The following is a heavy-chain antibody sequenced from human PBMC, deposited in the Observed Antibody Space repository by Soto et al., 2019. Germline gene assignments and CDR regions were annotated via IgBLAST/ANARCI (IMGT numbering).Heavy chain of an antibody. D-gene: IGHD2-2*01. Sequence: GGSLRLSCAASGFTFSSYWMSWVRQAPGKGLEWVANIKQDGSEKYYVDSVKGRFTISRDNAKNSLYLQMNSLRAEDTAVYYCARSPRDIVVVPAAPDYWGQGTLVTVSS. J-gene: IGHJ4*02. V-gene: IGHV3-7*01. CDR1: GFTFSSYW. CDR2: IKQDGSEK. CDR3: ARSPRDIVVVPAAPDY.